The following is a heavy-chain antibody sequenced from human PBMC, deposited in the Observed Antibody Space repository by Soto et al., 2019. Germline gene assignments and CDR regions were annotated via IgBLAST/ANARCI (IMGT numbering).Heavy chain of an antibody. CDR3: SRERVGAHRPFDV. V-gene: IGHV3-30-3*01. J-gene: IGHJ4*02. CDR2: ISYDGSNK. D-gene: IGHD1-26*01. Sequence: GSLRLSCAASGFTFSSYAMHWVRQAPGKGLEWVAVISYDGSNKYYADSVKSRFTISRDNSKNTLYLQMNSLRAEDTAVYYCSRERVGAHRPFDVWGQGTLVTVSS. CDR1: GFTFSSYA.